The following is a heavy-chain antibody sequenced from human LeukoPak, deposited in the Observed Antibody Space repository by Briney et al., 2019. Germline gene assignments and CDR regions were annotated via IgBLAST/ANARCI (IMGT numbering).Heavy chain of an antibody. V-gene: IGHV4-59*01. CDR1: GFSSSNNN. CDR3: ARDVEGATIGHYFDF. J-gene: IGHJ4*02. CDR2: IYYRGYT. D-gene: IGHD5-12*01. Sequence: SETLSLTCSVSGFSSSNNNWSWIRQSPGERLEWIGYIYYRGYTYYNPYLESRVTISLDTSQNRFPLELISVTAAHTAIYYCARDVEGATIGHYFDFWGQGILVTVSS.